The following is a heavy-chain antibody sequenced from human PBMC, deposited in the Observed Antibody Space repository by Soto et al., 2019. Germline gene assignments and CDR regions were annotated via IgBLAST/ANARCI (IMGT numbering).Heavy chain of an antibody. CDR1: GFTFKNYD. Sequence: EVALLESGGGLVQPGGSLRLSCVASGFTFKNYDMRWIRQAPGKGLEWVSGISGSGGVTYYADSVKGRFTISRDNSKNTLYLQMNSLRAEDTAIYHCAKHRQFRSYYESAGHYDNWGQGTLVTVSS. V-gene: IGHV3-23*01. D-gene: IGHD3-10*01. CDR2: ISGSGGVT. CDR3: AKHRQFRSYYESAGHYDN. J-gene: IGHJ4*02.